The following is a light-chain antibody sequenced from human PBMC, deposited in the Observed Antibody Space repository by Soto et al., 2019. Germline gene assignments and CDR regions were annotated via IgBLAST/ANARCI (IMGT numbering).Light chain of an antibody. CDR1: QSVSIW. J-gene: IGKJ1*01. V-gene: IGKV1-5*01. CDR2: DAS. CDR3: QQYNGYSTWT. Sequence: DIQMTQSPSTLSASVGDRVTITCRASQSVSIWLAWYQHKPGKAPKGLIWDASTLHRGVPSRFSGSGSGTEFTLTISSLQPDDFATYYCQQYNGYSTWTFGQGTTVDVK.